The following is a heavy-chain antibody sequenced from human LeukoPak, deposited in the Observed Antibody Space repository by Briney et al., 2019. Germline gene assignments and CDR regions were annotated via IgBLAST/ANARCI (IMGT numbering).Heavy chain of an antibody. J-gene: IGHJ4*02. D-gene: IGHD3-22*01. CDR1: GFTFSSYA. V-gene: IGHV3-30-3*01. CDR2: ISYDGSNK. CDR3: ARDLAPITPDSRVGY. Sequence: GRSLRLSCAASGFTFSSYAMHWVRQAPGKGLEWVAVISYDGSNKYYADSVKGRFTISRDNSKNTLYLQMNSLRAEDTAVYYCARDLAPITPDSRVGYWGQGTLVTVSS.